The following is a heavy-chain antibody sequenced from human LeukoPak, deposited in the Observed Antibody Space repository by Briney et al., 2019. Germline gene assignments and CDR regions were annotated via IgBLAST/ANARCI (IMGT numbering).Heavy chain of an antibody. CDR1: GFTFGTYS. V-gene: IGHV3-48*01. CDR2: ISSSSTI. Sequence: GGSLRLSCAASGFTFGTYSMNWVRQAPGKGLEWVSYISSSSTIYYADSVKGRFTISRDNAKNSLYLQMNSLRAEDTAVYYCARGSTYYDSSGQVPFDYWGQGTLVTVSS. J-gene: IGHJ4*02. CDR3: ARGSTYYDSSGQVPFDY. D-gene: IGHD3-22*01.